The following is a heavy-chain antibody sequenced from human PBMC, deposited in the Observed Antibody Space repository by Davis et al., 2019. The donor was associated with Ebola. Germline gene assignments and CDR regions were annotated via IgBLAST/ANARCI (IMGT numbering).Heavy chain of an antibody. CDR1: GYTFTSYA. CDR3: ARDSLWFGELLYFDY. Sequence: AASVKVSCKASGYTFTSYAMHWVRQAPGQRLEWMGWINAGNGNTKYSQKFQGRVTITRDTSASTVYMELSSLSPDDTAVYYCARDSLWFGELLYFDYWGQGTLVAVSS. J-gene: IGHJ4*02. V-gene: IGHV1-3*01. CDR2: INAGNGNT. D-gene: IGHD3-10*01.